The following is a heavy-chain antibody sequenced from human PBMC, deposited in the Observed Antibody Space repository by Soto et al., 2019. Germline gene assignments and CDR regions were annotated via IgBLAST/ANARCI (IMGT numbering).Heavy chain of an antibody. CDR2: ISAYNGNT. CDR3: ARVRGAYQLLSP. J-gene: IGHJ5*02. CDR1: GGTFNNYV. V-gene: IGHV1-18*01. Sequence: ASVKVSCKASGGTFNNYVINWVRQAPGQGLEWMGWISAYNGNTNYAQKLQGRVTMTTDTSTSTAYMELRSLRSDDTAVYYCARVRGAYQLLSPSGQGTLVTVSS. D-gene: IGHD2-2*01.